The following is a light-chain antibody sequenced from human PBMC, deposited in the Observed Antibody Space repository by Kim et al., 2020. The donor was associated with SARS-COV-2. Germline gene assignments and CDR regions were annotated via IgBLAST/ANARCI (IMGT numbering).Light chain of an antibody. Sequence: ALGQTVRITCQGDSLRTYSATWYQQKPGQAPLLVLYPKNNRPSGIPDRFSGSTSGNTASLTITGAQAEDEADYYCNSRDSGGQNLVFGGGTQLTVL. V-gene: IGLV3-19*01. CDR2: PKN. CDR3: NSRDSGGQNLV. CDR1: SLRTYS. J-gene: IGLJ2*01.